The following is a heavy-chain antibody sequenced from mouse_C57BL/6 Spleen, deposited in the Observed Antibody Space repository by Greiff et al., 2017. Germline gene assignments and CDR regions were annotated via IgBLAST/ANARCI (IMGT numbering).Heavy chain of an antibody. V-gene: IGHV1-19*01. CDR3: ARRAQAPYFDY. D-gene: IGHD3-2*02. CDR1: GYTFPDYY. CDR2: INPYNGGT. Sequence: EVKLQESGPVLVKPGASVKMSCKASGYTFPDYYMNWVKQSHGKSLEWIGVINPYNGGTSYNQKFKGKDTLTVDKSSSTAYMELNSLTSEDSAVYYCARRAQAPYFDYWGQGTTLTVSS. J-gene: IGHJ2*01.